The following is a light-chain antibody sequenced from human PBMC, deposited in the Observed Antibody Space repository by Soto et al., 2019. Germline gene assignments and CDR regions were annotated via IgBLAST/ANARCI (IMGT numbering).Light chain of an antibody. CDR2: GAS. Sequence: EIVLTQSPGTLSLSPGERATLSCRASQSVSSSYLAWYQKKPGQAPRLLIYGASSRATGIPDSFSGSGSGADFTLTISRLEPEDFAVYYCQQYGSSLMYTFGQGTKLEIK. V-gene: IGKV3-20*01. CDR3: QQYGSSLMYT. J-gene: IGKJ2*01. CDR1: QSVSSSY.